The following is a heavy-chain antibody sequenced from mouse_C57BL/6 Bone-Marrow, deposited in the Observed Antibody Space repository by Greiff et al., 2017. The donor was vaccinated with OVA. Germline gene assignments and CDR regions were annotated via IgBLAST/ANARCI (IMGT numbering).Heavy chain of an antibody. J-gene: IGHJ3*01. CDR1: GYAFSSYW. D-gene: IGHD2-4*01. CDR3: AREIYYDYDGAGWFAY. Sequence: QVQLQQPGAELVKPGASVKISCKASGYAFSSYWMNWVKQRPGKGLAWIGQIYPGDGDTNYNGKFKGKATLTADKSSSTAYMQLSSLTSEDSAVYFCAREIYYDYDGAGWFAYWGQGTLVTVSA. V-gene: IGHV1-80*01. CDR2: IYPGDGDT.